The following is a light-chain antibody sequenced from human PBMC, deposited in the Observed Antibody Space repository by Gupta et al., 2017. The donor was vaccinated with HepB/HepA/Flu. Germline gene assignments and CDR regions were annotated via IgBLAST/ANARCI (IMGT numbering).Light chain of an antibody. CDR1: SSDVGGYNY. CDR3: CSYAGSYTLEV. J-gene: IGLJ3*02. Sequence: SCTGTSSDVGGYNYVSWYQQHPGKAPKLMIYDVSKRPSGVPDRFSGSKSGNTASLTISGLQAEDEADYYCCSYAGSYTLEVFGGGTKLTVL. CDR2: DVS. V-gene: IGLV2-11*01.